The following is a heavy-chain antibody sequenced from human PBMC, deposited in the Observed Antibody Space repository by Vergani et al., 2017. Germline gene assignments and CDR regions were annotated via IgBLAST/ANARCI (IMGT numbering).Heavy chain of an antibody. Sequence: QVQLVESGGGVVQPGTSLRLSCVVSGSALNRHAMYWVRQAPGKGLEWVVGISFDGTNEYYPDLVKGRFTISRDIAKNTLYLQVRSLRLEDTGVYHCVRDRGLCAGGRCYTEAWDYWVQGTPVTVSS. D-gene: IGHD2-2*02. CDR3: VRDRGLCAGGRCYTEAWDY. CDR1: GSALNRHA. V-gene: IGHV3-30-3*01. CDR2: ISFDGTNE. J-gene: IGHJ4*02.